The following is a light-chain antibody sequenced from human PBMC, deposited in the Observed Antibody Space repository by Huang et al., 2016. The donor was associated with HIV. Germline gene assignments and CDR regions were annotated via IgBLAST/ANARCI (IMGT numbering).Light chain of an antibody. Sequence: DIQMTQSPSSLSASVGDRVTITCRASQGIRDYVAWYQQKPGRVPKLLIHAASTLQSGVPSLFGGSGSGTDFTLTISNLQPEDVATYYCQRYNSAPLTFGGGTKVEIK. CDR1: QGIRDY. CDR2: AAS. J-gene: IGKJ4*01. CDR3: QRYNSAPLT. V-gene: IGKV1-27*01.